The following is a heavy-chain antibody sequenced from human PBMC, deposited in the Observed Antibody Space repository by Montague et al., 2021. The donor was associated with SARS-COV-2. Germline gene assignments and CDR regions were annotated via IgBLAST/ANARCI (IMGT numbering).Heavy chain of an antibody. CDR2: IFGSGSST. J-gene: IGHJ2*01. CDR3: AKDGATVRGLINWYFDL. CDR1: GFTCSNYA. D-gene: IGHD3-10*01. V-gene: IGHV3-23*03. Sequence: RRLSWAASGFTCSNYAMNWVRQAPGKGLEWVSVIFGSGSSTYYSGSXXCRFTVSRDNSKNTLYLQMNNLRAEDTAVYYCAKDGATVRGLINWYFDLWGRGTLVTVSS.